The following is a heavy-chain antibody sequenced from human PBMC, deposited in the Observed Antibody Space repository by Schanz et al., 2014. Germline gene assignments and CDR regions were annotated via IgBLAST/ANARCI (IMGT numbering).Heavy chain of an antibody. CDR2: VCYDGSKK. CDR3: VKDLQRELLRDDHYYGMDV. D-gene: IGHD1-26*01. V-gene: IGHV3-33*06. CDR1: GFTFNDYA. Sequence: QVQLVESGGGVVQPGGSLRLSCESSGFTFNDYAMHWVRQAPGEGLEWVAVVCYDGSKKYYADSVKGRFTTSRDNSKNTMYLQMNSLRAEDTAVYYCVKDLQRELLRDDHYYGMDVWGQGTTVTVSS. J-gene: IGHJ6*02.